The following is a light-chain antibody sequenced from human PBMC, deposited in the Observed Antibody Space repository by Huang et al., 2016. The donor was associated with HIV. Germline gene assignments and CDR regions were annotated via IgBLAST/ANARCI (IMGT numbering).Light chain of an antibody. CDR1: HDISNY. CDR3: QQYDNVPYT. Sequence: DIQMTQSPSSLSASLGDRGTITCQASHDISNYLNWYQQKPGKAPKLLIYDASNLETGGPSRFSGSGSGTDFTLTIKNLKPEDIATYYCQQYDNVPYTFGQGTKLEI. V-gene: IGKV1-33*01. J-gene: IGKJ2*01. CDR2: DAS.